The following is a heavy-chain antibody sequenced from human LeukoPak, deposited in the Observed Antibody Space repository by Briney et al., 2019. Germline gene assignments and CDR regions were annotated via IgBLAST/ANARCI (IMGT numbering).Heavy chain of an antibody. J-gene: IGHJ3*01. V-gene: IGHV3-53*01. CDR3: ARDRAGAYSDALDV. CDR1: GFTVSGSY. D-gene: IGHD3-10*01. CDR2: IYIDGST. Sequence: PGGSLRLSCAASGFTVSGSYMNWVRQAPGKGLEWVSVIYIDGSTYYADSVRGRFTISRDNSKNTLYLHMNSLRAEDTAVYFCARDRAGAYSDALDVWGQGTMVTVSS.